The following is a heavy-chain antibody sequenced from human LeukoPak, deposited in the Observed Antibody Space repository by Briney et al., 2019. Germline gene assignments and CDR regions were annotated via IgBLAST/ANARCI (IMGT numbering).Heavy chain of an antibody. V-gene: IGHV4-30-4*07. CDR1: GGSISSGGYS. J-gene: IGHJ4*02. Sequence: SETLSLTCAVSGGSISSGGYSWSWIRQPPGKGLEWIGYIYYSGSTYYNPSLKSRVTISVDTSKNQFSLKLSSVTAADTAVYYCASGRGDGYDFDYWGQGTLVTVSS. D-gene: IGHD5-24*01. CDR3: ASGRGDGYDFDY. CDR2: IYYSGST.